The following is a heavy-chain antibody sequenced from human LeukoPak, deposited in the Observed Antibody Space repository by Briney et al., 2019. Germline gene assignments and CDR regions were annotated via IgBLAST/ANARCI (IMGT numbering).Heavy chain of an antibody. D-gene: IGHD2-15*01. CDR2: ISSSSSYI. V-gene: IGHV3-21*01. J-gene: IGHJ4*02. CDR3: ARVRYCSGGSCYSIDY. Sequence: TGGSLRLSCAASGFTFSSYSMNWVRQAPGKGLEWVSSISSSSSYIYYADSVKGRFTISRDNAKNSLYLQMNSQRAEDTAVYYCARVRYCSGGSCYSIDYWGQGTLVTVSS. CDR1: GFTFSSYS.